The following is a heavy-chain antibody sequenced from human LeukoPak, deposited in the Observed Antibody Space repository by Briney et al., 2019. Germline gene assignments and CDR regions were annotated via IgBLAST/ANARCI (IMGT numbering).Heavy chain of an antibody. J-gene: IGHJ5*02. V-gene: IGHV4-4*07. D-gene: IGHD3-10*01. CDR2: IYTSGST. CDR3: ARGGYYGSGNDFRFDP. Sequence: SETLSLTCTVSGGSTSSYYCSWIRQPAGKGLEWIGRIYTSGSTNYNPSLKSRVTMSVDTSKNQFSLKLSSVTAADTAVYYCARGGYYGSGNDFRFDPWGQGTLVTVSS. CDR1: GGSTSSYY.